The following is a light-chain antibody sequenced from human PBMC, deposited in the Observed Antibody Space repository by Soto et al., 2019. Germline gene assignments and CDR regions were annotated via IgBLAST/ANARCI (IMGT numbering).Light chain of an antibody. J-gene: IGKJ2*01. V-gene: IGKV3-11*01. CDR2: DAS. CDR3: QQPYT. Sequence: EIVLTQSPATLSLSPGERATLSCRASQSVSSYLAWYQQKPGQAPRLRIYDASNRATGIPARFSGSGSGTDFTLTISSLEPEDFAVYYCQQPYTFGQGTKLEI. CDR1: QSVSSY.